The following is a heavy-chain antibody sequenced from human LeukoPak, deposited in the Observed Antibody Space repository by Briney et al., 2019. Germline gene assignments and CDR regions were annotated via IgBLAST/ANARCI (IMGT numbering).Heavy chain of an antibody. CDR3: AKDPKPVRYQYFDY. D-gene: IGHD2-2*01. CDR1: GFTFSSYA. Sequence: PGGPLRLSCAASGFTFSSYAMSWVRQAPGKGLEWVSAISGSGGSTYYADSVKGRFTISRDNSKNTLYLQMNSLRAEDTAVYYCAKDPKPVRYQYFDYWGQGTLVTVSS. J-gene: IGHJ4*02. CDR2: ISGSGGST. V-gene: IGHV3-23*01.